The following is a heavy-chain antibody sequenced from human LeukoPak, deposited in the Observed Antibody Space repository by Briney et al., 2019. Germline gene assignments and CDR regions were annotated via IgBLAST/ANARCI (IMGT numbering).Heavy chain of an antibody. CDR3: AREMLYDSTAYYL. D-gene: IGHD3-22*01. CDR2: IYYSGSS. V-gene: IGHV4-39*01. J-gene: IGHJ4*02. CDR1: GASLDTTAYN. Sequence: PSGTLSLTCSVSGASLDTTAYNWGCIRQPPGKGLEWISSIYYSGSSYDNPPLKSRLTLSIDTSRNQFSLTLKSVTAADSGVYFCAREMLYDSTAYYLWGQGTVVTVSS.